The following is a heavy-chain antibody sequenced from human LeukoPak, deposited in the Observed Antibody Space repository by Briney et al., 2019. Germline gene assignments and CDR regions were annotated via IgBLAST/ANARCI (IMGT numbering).Heavy chain of an antibody. V-gene: IGHV1-18*01. D-gene: IGHD3-10*01. Sequence: GASVKVSCKASGYTFTSYGISWVRQAPGQGLEWMGGISAYNGNTNYAQKLQGRVTMTTDHSTRPAYTELRSLRSDDTAVYYGAKDIYGAGSYSYNWLVPWGQGTLVTVSS. J-gene: IGHJ5*02. CDR2: ISAYNGNT. CDR3: AKDIYGAGSYSYNWLVP. CDR1: GYTFTSYG.